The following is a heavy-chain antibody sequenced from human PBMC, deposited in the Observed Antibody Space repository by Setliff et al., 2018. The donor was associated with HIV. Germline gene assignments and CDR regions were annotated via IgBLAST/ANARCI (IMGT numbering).Heavy chain of an antibody. D-gene: IGHD2-15*01. CDR1: GVSISSTNYY. CDR2: IYYSGST. Sequence: SETLSLTCTVSGVSISSTNYYWGWIRQPPGKGLEWIGTIYYSGSTYYNPSLKSRVTISVDTSKNQFSLKLSSVTAADTAVYYCARGTMLVVAATPGRQWRAHFDYWGQGTLVTVS. CDR3: ARGTMLVVAATPGRQWRAHFDY. J-gene: IGHJ4*02. V-gene: IGHV4-39*01.